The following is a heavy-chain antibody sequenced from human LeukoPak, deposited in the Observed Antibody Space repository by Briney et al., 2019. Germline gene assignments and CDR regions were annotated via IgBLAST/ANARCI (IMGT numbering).Heavy chain of an antibody. CDR2: IYSGGST. CDR1: GFTVSSNH. Sequence: PGGALRLSCAASGFTVSSNHMSWVRQAPGKGREWVSVIYSGGSTYYADSVKGRFTISRDNSKNTLYLQMNSLRAEDTAVYYCASHSSSWYGFDHWGQGTLVTVSS. V-gene: IGHV3-53*01. CDR3: ASHSSSWYGFDH. D-gene: IGHD6-13*01. J-gene: IGHJ4*02.